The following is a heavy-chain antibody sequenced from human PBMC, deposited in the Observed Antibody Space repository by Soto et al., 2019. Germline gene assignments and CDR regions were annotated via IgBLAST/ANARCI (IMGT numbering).Heavy chain of an antibody. CDR2: INHSGST. V-gene: IGHV4-34*01. CDR3: ARGTAPAAAAYDY. D-gene: IGHD6-13*01. J-gene: IGHJ4*02. Sequence: SETLSLTCAVYGGSFSGYYWSWIRQPPGKGLEWIGEINHSGSTNYNPSLKSRVTISVDTSKNQFSLKLSSVTAADTAVYYCARGTAPAAAAYDYWGQGTLVRVSS. CDR1: GGSFSGYY.